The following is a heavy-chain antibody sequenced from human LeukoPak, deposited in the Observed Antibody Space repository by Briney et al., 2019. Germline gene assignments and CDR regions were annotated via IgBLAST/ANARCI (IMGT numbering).Heavy chain of an antibody. CDR2: INHRGNT. CDR1: SGPFSGYY. CDR3: ARRTYDSGWVIEY. J-gene: IGHJ4*01. V-gene: IGHV4-34*01. D-gene: IGHD3-22*01. Sequence: SETLSLTCAVYSGPFSGYYWRWIRQPPGKGREWIGEINHRGNTNYNPSFMTRVTISVDTSKNQFSLKLSSVTAADAAVYYCARRTYDSGWVIEYWGQGNLVTVSS.